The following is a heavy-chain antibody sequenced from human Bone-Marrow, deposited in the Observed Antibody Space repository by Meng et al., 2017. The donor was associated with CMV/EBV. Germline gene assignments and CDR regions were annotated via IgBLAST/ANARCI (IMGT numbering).Heavy chain of an antibody. CDR2: IYYSGST. CDR3: ARIVGATLYYYGMDV. Sequence: GSLRLSCTVSGGSISSSSYYWGWIRQPPGKGLEWIGSIYYSGSTYYNPSLKSRVTISVDTSKNQFSLKLSSVTAADTAVYYCARIVGATLYYYGMDVWGQGTTVTVSS. J-gene: IGHJ6*02. V-gene: IGHV4-39*07. CDR1: GGSISSSSYY. D-gene: IGHD1-26*01.